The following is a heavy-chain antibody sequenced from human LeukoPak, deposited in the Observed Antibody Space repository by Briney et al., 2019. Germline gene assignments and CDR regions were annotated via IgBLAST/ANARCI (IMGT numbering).Heavy chain of an antibody. CDR3: TRGGDDYVWGRYRYTGWFDP. CDR2: IIPIFGTA. Sequence: SVKVSCKASGGTFSSYAISWVRQAPGQGLEWMGGIIPIFGTAKYAQKFQGRVTITADKSTSTAYMELSSLRSEDTAVYYCTRGGDDYVWGRYRYTGWFDPWGQGTLVTVSS. V-gene: IGHV1-69*06. D-gene: IGHD3-16*02. J-gene: IGHJ5*02. CDR1: GGTFSSYA.